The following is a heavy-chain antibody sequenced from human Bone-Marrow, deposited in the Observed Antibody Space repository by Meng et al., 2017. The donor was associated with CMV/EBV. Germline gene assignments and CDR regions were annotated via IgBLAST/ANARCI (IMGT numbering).Heavy chain of an antibody. D-gene: IGHD3-3*01. CDR1: YD. CDR3: ARAPGGYDFWSGYYHAEYFQH. V-gene: IGHV4-31*02. Sequence: YDWSWVRKRPGKGLGWVGYIYFRGRHLHKPSLKSRITQSVDTYKNQFPLELSSLTAADPGVYFCARAPGGYDFWSGYYHAEYFQHWGQGTLVTVSS. CDR2: IYFRGRH. J-gene: IGHJ1*01.